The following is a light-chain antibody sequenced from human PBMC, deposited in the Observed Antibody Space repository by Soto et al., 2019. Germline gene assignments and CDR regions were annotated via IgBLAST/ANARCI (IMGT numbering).Light chain of an antibody. CDR3: QQYGSSSWT. CDR1: QSVSSSY. V-gene: IGKV3-20*01. J-gene: IGKJ1*01. Sequence: EIVLTQSPGTLSLSPGERATLSCRASQSVSSSYLAWYQQTPGQGPRLLIYGTSSRATAIPDRFSGSGSGTDFTLTISRLELEDFAVYYCQQYGSSSWTFGQGTKVDIK. CDR2: GTS.